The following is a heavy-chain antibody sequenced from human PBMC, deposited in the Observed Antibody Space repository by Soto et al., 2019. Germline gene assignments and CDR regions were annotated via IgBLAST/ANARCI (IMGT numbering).Heavy chain of an antibody. D-gene: IGHD6-13*01. Sequence: EVQLVESGGGLVQPGGSLKLSCAASGFTFSGSAMHWVRQASGKGLEWVGRIRSKANSYATAYAASVKGRFTISRDDSKNQAYLQMNSLKTEDRAVYYCTRQPVSSRIQDMDVWGKGTTVTVSS. J-gene: IGHJ6*03. CDR3: TRQPVSSRIQDMDV. CDR1: GFTFSGSA. V-gene: IGHV3-73*01. CDR2: IRSKANSYAT.